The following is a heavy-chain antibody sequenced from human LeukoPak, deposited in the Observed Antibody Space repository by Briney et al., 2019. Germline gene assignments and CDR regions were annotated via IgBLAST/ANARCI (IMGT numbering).Heavy chain of an antibody. J-gene: IGHJ4*02. CDR1: GGTFTSYA. D-gene: IGHD1-7*01. CDR3: ARLPGTPGDYFDY. CDR2: IIPIFGTA. Sequence: GASVKVSCKASGGTFTSYAISWVRQAPGQGLEWMGGIIPIFGTANYAQKFQCRVTITTDESTSTAYMEPSSLRSEDTAVYYCARLPGTPGDYFDYWGQGTLVTVSS. V-gene: IGHV1-69*05.